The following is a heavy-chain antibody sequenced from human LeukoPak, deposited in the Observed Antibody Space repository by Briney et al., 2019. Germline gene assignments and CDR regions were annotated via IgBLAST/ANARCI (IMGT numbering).Heavy chain of an antibody. CDR2: IIPIFGTA. V-gene: IGHV1-69*13. CDR3: AREGVASGFDY. CDR1: GGTFSSYA. J-gene: IGHJ4*02. Sequence: ASVKVPCKASGGTFSSYAISWVRQAPGQGLEWMGGIIPIFGTANYAQKFQGRVAITADESTSTAYMELSSLRSEDTAVYYCAREGVASGFDYWGQGTLVTVSS. D-gene: IGHD6-19*01.